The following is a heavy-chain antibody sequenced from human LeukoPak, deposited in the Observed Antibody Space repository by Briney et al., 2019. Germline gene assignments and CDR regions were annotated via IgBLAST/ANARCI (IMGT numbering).Heavy chain of an antibody. J-gene: IGHJ5*02. CDR2: ISYDGSNK. CDR1: GFTFSSYA. CDR3: ARGGRITIFGVVPNWFDP. V-gene: IGHV3-30*04. Sequence: PGRSLRLSCAASGFTFSSYAMHWVRQAPGKGLEWVAVISYDGSNKYYADSVKGRFTISRDNSKNTLYLQMNSLRAEDTAVYYCARGGRITIFGVVPNWFDPWGQGTLVTVSS. D-gene: IGHD3-3*01.